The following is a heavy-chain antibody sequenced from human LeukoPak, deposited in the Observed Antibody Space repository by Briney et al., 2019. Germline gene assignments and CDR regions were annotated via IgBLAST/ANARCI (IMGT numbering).Heavy chain of an antibody. CDR2: IWYDGSNK. CDR3: ARGLDLYSSGWGFFDY. J-gene: IGHJ4*02. Sequence: GGSLRLSRAASGFTFSSHGMHWVRQAPGKGLEWVAVIWYDGSNKYYADSVKGRFTISRDNSKNTLYLQMNSLRAEDTAVDYCARGLDLYSSGWGFFDYWGQGTLVTVSS. CDR1: GFTFSSHG. V-gene: IGHV3-33*01. D-gene: IGHD6-19*01.